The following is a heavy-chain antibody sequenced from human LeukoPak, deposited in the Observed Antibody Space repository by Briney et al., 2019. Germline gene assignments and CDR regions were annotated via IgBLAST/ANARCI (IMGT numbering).Heavy chain of an antibody. CDR1: GGTFSSYA. V-gene: IGHV1-69*04. D-gene: IGHD3-22*01. CDR2: IIPILGIA. Sequence: GASVKVSCKASGGTFSSYAISWVRQAPGQGLEWMGRIIPILGIANYAQKFQGRVTITADKSTSTAYMELSSLRSEDTAVYYCARSGTYYYDSSGYYGYWGQGTLVTVSS. CDR3: ARSGTYYYDSSGYYGY. J-gene: IGHJ4*02.